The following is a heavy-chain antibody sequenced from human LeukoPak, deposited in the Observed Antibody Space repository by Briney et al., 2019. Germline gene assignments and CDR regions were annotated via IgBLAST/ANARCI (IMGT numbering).Heavy chain of an antibody. CDR3: ARDKRHSYGRYFDH. CDR1: GDSISTYH. D-gene: IGHD5-18*01. CDR2: MHSSGNS. J-gene: IGHJ4*02. Sequence: SETLSLTCSVSGDSISTYHWNWIRKPPGKGLEWIAFMHSSGNSNYNPSLKSRVTMFVDTSKNQFVLNLRSVTAADTAVYYCARDKRHSYGRYFDHWGQGMLVTVSS. V-gene: IGHV4-59*01.